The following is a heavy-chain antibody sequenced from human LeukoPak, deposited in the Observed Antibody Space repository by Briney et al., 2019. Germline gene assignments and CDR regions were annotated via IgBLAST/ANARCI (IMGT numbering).Heavy chain of an antibody. J-gene: IGHJ4*02. Sequence: PSETLSLTCTVSGGSISSYYWSWIRQPPGKGLEWIGYIYDSESTKYNPSLKSRVAISVDTSKSQFSLKLRSVTAADTAVYYCAKLRHFSGSYSYYFDNWGQGTLVTVSS. CDR3: AKLRHFSGSYSYYFDN. V-gene: IGHV4-59*08. CDR2: IYDSEST. CDR1: GGSISSYY. D-gene: IGHD1-26*01.